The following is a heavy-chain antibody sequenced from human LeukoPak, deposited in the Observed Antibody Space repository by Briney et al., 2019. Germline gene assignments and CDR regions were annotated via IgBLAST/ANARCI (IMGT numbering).Heavy chain of an antibody. CDR2: IFGDGGRT. V-gene: IGHV3-23*01. J-gene: IGHJ4*02. CDR1: GFTFSSYA. Sequence: GGSLRLSCAASGFTFSSYAMTWVRQAPGKGLEWVSGIFGDGGRTFYADSVKGRFTISRDNSKNTLYLQMNSLRAEDTAVYYCAKDSSSEPSGYSYGTFDYWGQGTLVTVSS. D-gene: IGHD5-18*01. CDR3: AKDSSSEPSGYSYGTFDY.